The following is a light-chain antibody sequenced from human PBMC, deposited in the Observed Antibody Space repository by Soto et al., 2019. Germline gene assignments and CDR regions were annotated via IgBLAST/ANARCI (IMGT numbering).Light chain of an antibody. CDR2: AXS. Sequence: SQSLSSNHLAWYQKKPGQAPRLLIFAXSRRETEIPXKFSGSGSGTDFTLTISRLEPEDFAVFYCQQYATSVTTFGQGTRLGIK. CDR1: QSLSSNH. CDR3: QQYATSVTT. J-gene: IGKJ5*01. V-gene: IGKV3-20*01.